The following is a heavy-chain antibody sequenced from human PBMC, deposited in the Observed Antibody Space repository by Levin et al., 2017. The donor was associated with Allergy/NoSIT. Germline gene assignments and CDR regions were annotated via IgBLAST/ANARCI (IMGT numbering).Heavy chain of an antibody. J-gene: IGHJ6*02. CDR1: GGSISSSSYY. CDR2: IYYSGST. D-gene: IGHD5-12*01. CDR3: ARHSGNSGYDPRSFYYYYYYGMDV. Sequence: SETLSLTCTVSGGSISSSSYYWGWIRQPPGKGLEWIGSIYYSGSTYYNPSLKSRVTISVDTSKNQFSLKLSAVTAADTAVYYCARHSGNSGYDPRSFYYYYYYGMDVWGQGTTVTVSS. V-gene: IGHV4-39*01.